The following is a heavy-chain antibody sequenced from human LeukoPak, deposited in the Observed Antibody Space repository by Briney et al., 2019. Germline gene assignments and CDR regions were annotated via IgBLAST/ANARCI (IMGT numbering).Heavy chain of an antibody. CDR1: GYTFTSYY. D-gene: IGHD6-13*01. CDR2: INPSGGGT. V-gene: IGHV1-46*01. J-gene: IGHJ4*02. CDR3: ARETDIAAVANYFDY. Sequence: ASVKVSCKASGYTFTSYYIHWVRQAPGQGLEWMGIINPSGGGTTYAQKFQGRVTMTSDMSTSTVYIELSSLRSEDTAVYYCARETDIAAVANYFDYWGQGTLVTVSS.